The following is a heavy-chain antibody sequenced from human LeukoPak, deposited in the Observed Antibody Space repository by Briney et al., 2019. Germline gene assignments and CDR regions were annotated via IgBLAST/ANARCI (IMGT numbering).Heavy chain of an antibody. D-gene: IGHD5-18*01. CDR1: GGSISSGSYY. V-gene: IGHV4-61*02. J-gene: IGHJ4*02. CDR2: IYTSGST. CDR3: ARGGYYPLDY. Sequence: SETLSLTCTVSGGSISSGSYYWSWIRQPAGKGLEWIGRIYTSGSTNYNPFLKSRVTISVDTSKNQFSLKLSSVTAADTAVYYCARGGYYPLDYWGQGTLVTVSS.